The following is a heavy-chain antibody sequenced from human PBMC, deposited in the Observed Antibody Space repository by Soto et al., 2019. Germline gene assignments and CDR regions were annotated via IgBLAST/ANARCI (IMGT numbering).Heavy chain of an antibody. J-gene: IGHJ6*03. CDR3: VRSPMDV. V-gene: IGHV4-39*01. CDR1: GGSIRESGLY. CDR2: IFFIVRT. Sequence: QMQLQESGPGLVTPSETLSLTCTVSGGSIRESGLYWGWIRQSPGKALEWIGRIFFIVRTHYNPSIKRRGSIAIDAAQNLFSLNVRSVTAAVTGVDYCVRSPMDVWCKVPTVTVSS.